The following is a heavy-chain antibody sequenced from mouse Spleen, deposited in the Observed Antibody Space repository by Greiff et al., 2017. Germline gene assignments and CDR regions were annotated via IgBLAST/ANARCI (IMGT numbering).Heavy chain of an antibody. Sequence: QVQLQQSGAELARPGASVKMSCKASGYTFTSYTMHWVKQRPGPGLEWIGYINPSSGYTKYNQKFKDKATLTADKSSSTAYMQLSSLTSEDSAVYYCARSFRPYFDYWGQGTTLTVSS. CDR3: ARSFRPYFDY. CDR2: INPSSGYT. J-gene: IGHJ2*01. V-gene: IGHV1-4*01. CDR1: GYTFTSYT.